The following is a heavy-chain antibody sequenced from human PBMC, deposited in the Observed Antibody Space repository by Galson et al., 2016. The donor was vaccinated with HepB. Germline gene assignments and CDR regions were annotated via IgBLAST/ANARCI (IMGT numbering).Heavy chain of an antibody. CDR3: ATVDIVATSEFYFDN. CDR2: FDPENGEA. Sequence: SVKVSCKVSGYTLTRLSLHWVRQAPGKGLEWMGGFDPENGEAIYAQNLQGRVTMTEDPLTETAYMELSRLTFEDAAVYYCATVDIVATSEFYFDNWGQGTLVTVTS. J-gene: IGHJ4*02. CDR1: GYTLTRLS. D-gene: IGHD5-12*01. V-gene: IGHV1-24*01.